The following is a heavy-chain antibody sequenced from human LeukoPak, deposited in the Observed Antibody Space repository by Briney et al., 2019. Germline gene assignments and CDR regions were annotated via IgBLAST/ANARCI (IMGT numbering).Heavy chain of an antibody. V-gene: IGHV4-34*01. J-gene: IGHJ4*02. Sequence: PSETLSLTCAVYGGSFSGYYWSWIRQPPGKGLEWIGEINHSGSTNYNPSLKSRVTISVDTSKNQFSLKLSSVTAADTAVYYCARADFSTGDCSGGRRIDFWGQGTLVTVSS. CDR2: INHSGST. CDR1: GGSFSGYY. CDR3: ARADFSTGDCSGGRRIDF. D-gene: IGHD2-15*01.